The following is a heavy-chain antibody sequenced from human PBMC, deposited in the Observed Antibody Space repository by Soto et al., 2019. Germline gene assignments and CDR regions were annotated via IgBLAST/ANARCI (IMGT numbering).Heavy chain of an antibody. V-gene: IGHV4-59*08. CDR3: ARGLWEREGYVMDV. J-gene: IGHJ6*02. Sequence: QVQLQQSGPGLLKPSETLSLTCTVSGGSISSYYWSWIRQAPGKGLQYIGYIYFSDSTNYNPSLKSRVTISVDPSRNQVPLTLNCGPAADTAISSWARGLWEREGYVMDVWGQGPAVTVSS. CDR2: IYFSDST. CDR1: GGSISSYY. D-gene: IGHD1-26*01.